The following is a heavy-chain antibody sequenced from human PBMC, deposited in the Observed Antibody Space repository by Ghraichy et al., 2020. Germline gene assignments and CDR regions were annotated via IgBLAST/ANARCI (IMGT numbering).Heavy chain of an antibody. CDR1: GGSISSSSYY. CDR2: IYYSGTS. CDR3: ASSFGSYAWGRFDN. J-gene: IGHJ4*02. D-gene: IGHD3-16*01. Sequence: GSLSLTCTVSGGSISSSSYYWGWIRQPPGRGLEWIGSIYYSGTSYYNPSLKSRVTMSVHTSKNQFSLKLTPVTAADTAVYYCASSFGSYAWGRFDNWGQGTLVTVSS. V-gene: IGHV4-39*01.